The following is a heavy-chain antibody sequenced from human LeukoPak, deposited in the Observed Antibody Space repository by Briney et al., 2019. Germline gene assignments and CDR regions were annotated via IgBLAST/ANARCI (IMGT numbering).Heavy chain of an antibody. D-gene: IGHD3-3*01. J-gene: IGHJ5*02. CDR1: GFTFSSYG. V-gene: IGHV3-30*18. CDR3: ANDGWDGYYDSSGGWFDP. Sequence: GGSLRLSCAASGFTFSSYGMHWVRQAPGKGLEWVAVISYDGSNKYYADSVKGRFTISRDNSKNTLYLQMNSLRAEDTAVYYCANDGWDGYYDSSGGWFDPWGQGTLVTVSS. CDR2: ISYDGSNK.